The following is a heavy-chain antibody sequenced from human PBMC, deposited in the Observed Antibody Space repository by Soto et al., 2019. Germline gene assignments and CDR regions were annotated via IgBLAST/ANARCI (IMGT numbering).Heavy chain of an antibody. CDR1: GFTFSSYA. CDR3: AKEARYCSSTSCYSAGYYFDY. D-gene: IGHD2-2*01. J-gene: IGHJ4*02. CDR2: ISGSGGST. V-gene: IGHV3-23*01. Sequence: GGSLRLSCAASGFTFSSYAMSWVRQAPGKGLEWVSAISGSGGSTYYADSVKGRFTISRDNSKNTLYLQMNSLRAEDTAVYYCAKEARYCSSTSCYSAGYYFDYWGQGTLVTVSS.